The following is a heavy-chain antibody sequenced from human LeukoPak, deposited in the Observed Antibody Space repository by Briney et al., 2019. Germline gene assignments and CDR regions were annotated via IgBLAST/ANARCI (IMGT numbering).Heavy chain of an antibody. J-gene: IGHJ4*02. CDR1: GFTFSSYA. V-gene: IGHV3-23*01. D-gene: IGHD6-25*01. CDR2: LSGSSGLT. Sequence: GGSLRLSCAGSGFTFSSYAMSWVRQAPGKGLEWVSGLSGSSGLTYSADSVKGRFTISRDNSKNTLYLQMNSLRAEDTAIYYCATDQKWGIAAPTFDHWGQGTLVTVST. CDR3: ATDQKWGIAAPTFDH.